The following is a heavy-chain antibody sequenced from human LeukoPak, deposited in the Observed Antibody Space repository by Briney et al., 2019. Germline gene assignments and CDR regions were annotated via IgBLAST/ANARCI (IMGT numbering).Heavy chain of an antibody. J-gene: IGHJ4*02. Sequence: GGSLRLSCAASGFTFRNYEMHSVRQAPGKGLEWVALISYDESKKYYADSVKGRFTISRDNSKNTLFLQMNSLRAEETAVYYCARDRVYSSGQVFDFWGQGTLVTVSS. D-gene: IGHD6-19*01. V-gene: IGHV3-30*03. CDR2: ISYDESKK. CDR3: ARDRVYSSGQVFDF. CDR1: GFTFRNYE.